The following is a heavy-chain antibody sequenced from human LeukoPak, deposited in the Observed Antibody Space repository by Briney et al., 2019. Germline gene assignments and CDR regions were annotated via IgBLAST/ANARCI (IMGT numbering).Heavy chain of an antibody. D-gene: IGHD2-2*01. J-gene: IGHJ6*03. CDR3: ARAVCSSTSCYAGYYYMDV. CDR2: ISSSGSTI. V-gene: IGHV3-48*03. Sequence: GGSLRLSCAASGFTFSSSAMNWVRQAPGKGLEWVSYISSSGSTIYYADSVKGRFTISRDNAKNSLYLQMNSLRAEDTAVYYCARAVCSSTSCYAGYYYMDVWGKGTTVTISS. CDR1: GFTFSSSA.